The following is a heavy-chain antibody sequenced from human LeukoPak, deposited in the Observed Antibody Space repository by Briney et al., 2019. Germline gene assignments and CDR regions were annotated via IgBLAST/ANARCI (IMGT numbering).Heavy chain of an antibody. CDR2: IRSKAYGGTT. D-gene: IGHD6-13*01. CDR3: TRSRRRSSSWYRGFDY. Sequence: PGGSLRLSCTASGFTFGDYAMSWVRQAPGKGLEWVGFIRSKAYGGTTEYAASVKGRFTISRDDSKSIAYLQMNSLKTEDTAVYYCTRSRRRSSSWYRGFDYWGQGTLVTVSS. CDR1: GFTFGDYA. J-gene: IGHJ4*02. V-gene: IGHV3-49*04.